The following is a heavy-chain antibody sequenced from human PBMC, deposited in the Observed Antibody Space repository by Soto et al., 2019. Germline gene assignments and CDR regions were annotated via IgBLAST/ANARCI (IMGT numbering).Heavy chain of an antibody. Sequence: SETMSLTCAAYGGSFSGYYWSWLRQPPGKGLEWIGEINHSGSTTYNPSLRIRVTITVDTPKNQFALDLSSVTAAEPTVYYCVRTPRDRIFAVFRRRFGCWGKRALVTASS. CDR2: INHSGST. CDR3: VRTPRDRIFAVFRRRFGC. CDR1: GGSFSGYY. D-gene: IGHD3-3*02. V-gene: IGHV4-34*01. J-gene: IGHJ5*01.